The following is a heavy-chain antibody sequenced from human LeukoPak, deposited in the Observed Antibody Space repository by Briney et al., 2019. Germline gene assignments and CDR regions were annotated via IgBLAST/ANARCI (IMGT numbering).Heavy chain of an antibody. Sequence: PSETLSLTCTVSGDSIRSYYWSWIRQPPGKGLEWIGYIFYSGSTNCNPSLKSRVSISVDTSKNQFSLKLSSVTAADTAVYYCARGSYGSAFDIWGQGTVVTVSS. CDR3: ARGSYGSAFDI. CDR1: GDSIRSYY. V-gene: IGHV4-59*01. J-gene: IGHJ3*02. D-gene: IGHD5-18*01. CDR2: IFYSGST.